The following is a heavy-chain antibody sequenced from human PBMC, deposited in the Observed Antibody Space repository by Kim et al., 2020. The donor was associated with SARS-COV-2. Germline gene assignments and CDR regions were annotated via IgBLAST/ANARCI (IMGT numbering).Heavy chain of an antibody. CDR3: ARDPRVGGGDCPDY. J-gene: IGHJ4*02. V-gene: IGHV1-2*06. CDR1: GYTFTAYY. CDR2: INPKSGGT. D-gene: IGHD2-21*02. Sequence: SVKVSCQASGYTFTAYYMHWVRQAPGQGLEWMGRINPKSGGTNYAQKFQGRVTMTRDTSISTAYMELYSLRSDDTAVYYCARDPRVGGGDCPDYWGQGTLVTVSS.